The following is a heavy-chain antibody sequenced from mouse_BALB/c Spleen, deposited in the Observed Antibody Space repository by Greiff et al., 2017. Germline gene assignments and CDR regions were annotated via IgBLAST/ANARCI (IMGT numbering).Heavy chain of an antibody. V-gene: IGHV5-6-5*01. CDR2: ISSGGST. CDR1: GFTFSSYA. J-gene: IGHJ4*01. D-gene: IGHD2-1*01. CDR3: ARGRDYGNYDAMDY. Sequence: EVMLVESGGGLVKPGGSLKLSCAASGFTFSSYAMSWVRQTPEKRLEWVASISSGGSTYYPDSVKGRFTISRDNARNILYLQMSSLRSEDTAMYYCARGRDYGNYDAMDYWGQGTSVTVSS.